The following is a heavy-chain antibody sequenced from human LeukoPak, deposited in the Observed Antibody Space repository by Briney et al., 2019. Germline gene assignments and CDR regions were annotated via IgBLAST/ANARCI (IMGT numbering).Heavy chain of an antibody. J-gene: IGHJ4*02. Sequence: GASVKVSCKASGGTFSSYAISWVRQAPGQGLEWMGRIIPILGIANYAQKFQGRVTITADKSTSTAYMELSSLRSEDTAVYYCAVYGPYSSRIYYFDYWGQGTLVTVSS. CDR2: IIPILGIA. CDR3: AVYGPYSSRIYYFDY. V-gene: IGHV1-69*04. CDR1: GGTFSSYA. D-gene: IGHD6-13*01.